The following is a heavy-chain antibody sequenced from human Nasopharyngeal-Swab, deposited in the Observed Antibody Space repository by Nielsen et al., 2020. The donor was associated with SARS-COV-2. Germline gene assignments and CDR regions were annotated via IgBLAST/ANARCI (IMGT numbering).Heavy chain of an antibody. CDR2: INWNGGST. J-gene: IGHJ4*02. D-gene: IGHD1-26*01. CDR3: ARDQGIVGDPGGFDL. Sequence: GGSLRLSCAASGFTFDDYGMSWVRQAPGKGLEWVSGINWNGGSTGYADSVKGRFTISRDNAKNSLYLQMNSLRAEDTAVYYCARDQGIVGDPGGFDLWGQGTLVTVPS. V-gene: IGHV3-20*04. CDR1: GFTFDDYG.